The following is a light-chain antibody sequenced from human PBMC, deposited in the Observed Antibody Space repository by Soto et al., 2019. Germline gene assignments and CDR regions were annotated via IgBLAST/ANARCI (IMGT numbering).Light chain of an antibody. CDR1: QSVLYSSNNKNY. Sequence: EIVMTQSPDSLAVSLGERATINCKSSQSVLYSSNNKNYLAWYQQKPGQPPKLLIYWASTRESGVPDRFSGSGSGTDFTLTISTLQAADVTVYYCQQYYSSPYTFGQGTKLEIK. V-gene: IGKV4-1*01. CDR2: WAS. CDR3: QQYYSSPYT. J-gene: IGKJ2*01.